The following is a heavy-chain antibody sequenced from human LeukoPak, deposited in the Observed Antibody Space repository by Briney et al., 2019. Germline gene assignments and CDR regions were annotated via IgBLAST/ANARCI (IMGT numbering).Heavy chain of an antibody. D-gene: IGHD2-15*01. CDR3: AKGFVVVVSATQSSWFDP. J-gene: IGHJ5*02. CDR2: ISGSGGST. V-gene: IGHV3-23*01. Sequence: PGGSLRLSCAASGFTFSNYAMNWVRQAPGKGLEWVSGISGSGGSTYYADSVKGRFTISRDNSKNTLYLQMNSLRAEDTAVYYCAKGFVVVVSATQSSWFDPWGQGTLVTVSS. CDR1: GFTFSNYA.